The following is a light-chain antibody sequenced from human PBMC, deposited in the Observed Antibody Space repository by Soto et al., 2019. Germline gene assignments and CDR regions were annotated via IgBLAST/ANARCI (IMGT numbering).Light chain of an antibody. J-gene: IGKJ1*01. CDR3: QQYNSYSAMT. CDR1: QSISSW. CDR2: DAS. V-gene: IGKV1-5*01. Sequence: IQMTQSPSSVSASVGDRVTITFRASQSISSWLAWYQQKPGKAPKLLIYDASSLESGVPSRFSGSGSGTEFTLTISSLQPDDFATYYCQQYNSYSAMTFGQGTKVDIK.